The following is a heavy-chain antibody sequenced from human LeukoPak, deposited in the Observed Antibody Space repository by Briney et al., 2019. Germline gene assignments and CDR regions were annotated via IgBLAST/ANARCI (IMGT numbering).Heavy chain of an antibody. D-gene: IGHD4-17*01. V-gene: IGHV3-30*03. CDR3: ARALLRHDYGDYALDY. J-gene: IGHJ4*02. CDR1: GFPFSDYG. Sequence: SGGSLRLSCAASGFPFSDYGMYWVRQAPGKGLEWLAVISHDGNNKYYADSVKGRITISRDNSMNTLYLQMNSLRAEDTAVYYCARALLRHDYGDYALDYWGQGTLVTVSS. CDR2: ISHDGNNK.